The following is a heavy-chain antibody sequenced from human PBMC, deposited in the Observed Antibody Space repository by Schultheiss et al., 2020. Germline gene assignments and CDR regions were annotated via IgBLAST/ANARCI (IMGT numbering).Heavy chain of an antibody. CDR1: GFTFSSYA. CDR3: VTTPWGSSSWYVAVYYYYGMDV. Sequence: GESLKISCAASGFTFSSYAMSWVRQAPGKGLEWVSGISGSGDNTYYADSVKGRFTISRDNSKNTLYLQMSSLRAEDTAVYYCVTTPWGSSSWYVAVYYYYGMDVWGQGNTVNGSS. V-gene: IGHV3-23*01. J-gene: IGHJ6*02. D-gene: IGHD6-13*01. CDR2: ISGSGDNT.